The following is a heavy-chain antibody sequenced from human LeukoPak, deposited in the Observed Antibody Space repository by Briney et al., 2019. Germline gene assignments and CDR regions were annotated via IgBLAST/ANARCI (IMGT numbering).Heavy chain of an antibody. Sequence: GASVKVSCKASGYTITKYGISWVRQAPGQGLEWMGWFSAYNGNTNYAQKFQGRVTMTAETSTSTAYMELRSLRSDDTAVYYCARDGITTVRGVIRGSSDFDYWGQGTLVTVSS. CDR1: GYTITKYG. V-gene: IGHV1-18*04. CDR2: FSAYNGNT. CDR3: ARDGITTVRGVIRGSSDFDY. J-gene: IGHJ4*02. D-gene: IGHD3-10*01.